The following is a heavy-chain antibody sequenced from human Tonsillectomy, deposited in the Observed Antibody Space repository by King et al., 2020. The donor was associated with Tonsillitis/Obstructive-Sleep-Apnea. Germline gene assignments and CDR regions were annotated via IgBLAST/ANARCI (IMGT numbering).Heavy chain of an antibody. CDR1: GYTFTNYG. CDR3: ARDYMSHYYDSSAYYTFDY. CDR2: ISAYNGNT. V-gene: IGHV1-18*01. Sequence: QLVQSGAEVKKPGASVKVSCKASGYTFTNYGISWVRQAPGQGLEWMGWISAYNGNTNSAQKLQGRFTMTTDTSTSTAFMELRSLRSDDTAVYYCARDYMSHYYDSSAYYTFDYWGQGTLVTVSS. J-gene: IGHJ4*02. D-gene: IGHD3-22*01.